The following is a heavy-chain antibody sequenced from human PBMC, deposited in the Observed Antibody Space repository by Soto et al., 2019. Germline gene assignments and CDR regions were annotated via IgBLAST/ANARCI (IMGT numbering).Heavy chain of an antibody. J-gene: IGHJ4*02. CDR1: GYTFTSYD. V-gene: IGHV1-8*01. Sequence: QVQLVQSGAEVKKPGASVKVSCKASGYTFTSYDINWVRQATGQGLEWMGWMNPNSGNTGYAQKVQGRVTMTRNTSMSTAYMELRSLRSEDTAVYYWARERTYFGDYWGQGTLVTVSS. D-gene: IGHD3-9*01. CDR2: MNPNSGNT. CDR3: ARERTYFGDY.